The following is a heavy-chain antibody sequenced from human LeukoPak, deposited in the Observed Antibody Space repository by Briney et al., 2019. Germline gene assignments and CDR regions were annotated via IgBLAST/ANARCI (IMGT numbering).Heavy chain of an antibody. Sequence: GGSLRLSCAASGFTFSSYAMSWVRQAPGKGLEWVSAISGSGGSTYYADSVKGRFTISRDNSKNTLYLQMNSLRAEDTAVYYCAKDTRSSGYYPEYFQHWGQGTLVTVSS. J-gene: IGHJ1*01. D-gene: IGHD3-22*01. CDR2: ISGSGGST. CDR1: GFTFSSYA. CDR3: AKDTRSSGYYPEYFQH. V-gene: IGHV3-23*01.